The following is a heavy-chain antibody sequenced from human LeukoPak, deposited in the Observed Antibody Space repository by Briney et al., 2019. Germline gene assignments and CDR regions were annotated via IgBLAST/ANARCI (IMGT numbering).Heavy chain of an antibody. D-gene: IGHD3-3*01. J-gene: IGHJ4*02. CDR3: AKRDYDYWSGYFDQ. CDR1: GFTFSSYA. V-gene: IGHV3-23*01. Sequence: GGSLRLSCAASGFTFSSYAMSWVRQAPGKGLEWVSAISGSGGGTYYADSVKGRFTISRDNSKNTMYLLMNGLRAEDTAVYYCAKRDYDYWSGYFDQWGQGALVTVSS. CDR2: ISGSGGGT.